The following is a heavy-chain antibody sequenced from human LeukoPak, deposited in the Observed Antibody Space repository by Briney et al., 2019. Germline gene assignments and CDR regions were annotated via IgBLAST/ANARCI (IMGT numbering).Heavy chain of an antibody. CDR2: TYYRSKWYN. D-gene: IGHD6-19*01. Sequence: SQTLSLNCVVSGDSVSSKNGAWNWIRQSPSRGLEWLGRTYYRSKWYNDYAESMEGRMTISQDTSKNQYSLHLNSVTPDDTAVYCCARDFGTTGWHTFDYWGQGTLVTVSS. V-gene: IGHV6-1*01. J-gene: IGHJ4*02. CDR3: ARDFGTTGWHTFDY. CDR1: GDSVSSKNGA.